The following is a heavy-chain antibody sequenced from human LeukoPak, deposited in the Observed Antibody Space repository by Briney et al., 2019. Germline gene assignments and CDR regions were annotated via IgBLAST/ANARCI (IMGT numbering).Heavy chain of an antibody. Sequence: SVKVSCKASGGTFSSYAISWVRQAPGPGLEWMGGIIPIFGTANYAQKFQGRVTITADESPSTAYMELSSLRSEDTAVYYCARTDRPEYYDFWSGYYTPFDYWGQGTLVTVSS. V-gene: IGHV1-69*13. CDR2: IIPIFGTA. D-gene: IGHD3-3*01. CDR1: GGTFSSYA. J-gene: IGHJ4*02. CDR3: ARTDRPEYYDFWSGYYTPFDY.